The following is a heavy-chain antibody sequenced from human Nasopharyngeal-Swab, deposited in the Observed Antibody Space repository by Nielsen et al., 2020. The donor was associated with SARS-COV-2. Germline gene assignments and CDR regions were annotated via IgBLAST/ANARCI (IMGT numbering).Heavy chain of an antibody. Sequence: WILQPPGKGLEWVSSISTSSTNLYYADSVKGRFTISRDNARNSLYLQMNSLRVEDTAVYYCARGPAGSYGDFDYWGQGILGTVSS. V-gene: IGHV3-21*01. CDR2: ISTSSTNL. CDR3: ARGPAGSYGDFDY. J-gene: IGHJ4*02. D-gene: IGHD4-17*01.